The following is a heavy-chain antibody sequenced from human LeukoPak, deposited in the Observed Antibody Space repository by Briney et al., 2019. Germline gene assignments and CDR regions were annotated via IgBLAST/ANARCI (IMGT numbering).Heavy chain of an antibody. CDR2: IYHSGST. Sequence: SETLSLTCTVSGYSISSGYYWGWIRQPPGKGLEWIGAIYHSGSTYYNPSLKSRVTISVDTSKNKFSLKLSSVTAADTAVYYCVKVAGIAAADTSLFFGDYWGQGTLVTVSS. CDR3: VKVAGIAAADTSLFFGDY. D-gene: IGHD6-13*01. V-gene: IGHV4-38-2*02. CDR1: GYSISSGYY. J-gene: IGHJ4*02.